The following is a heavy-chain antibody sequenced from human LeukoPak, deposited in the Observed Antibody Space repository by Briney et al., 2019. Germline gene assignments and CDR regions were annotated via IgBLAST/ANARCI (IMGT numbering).Heavy chain of an antibody. V-gene: IGHV4-4*07. Sequence: TSETLSLTCTVSGGSISSYYWSWIRQPAGKGLEWIGRIYTSGSTNYNPSLKSRVTMSVDTSKNQFSLKLSSVTAADTAVYYCARDTSIFGVAFDAFDIWGQGTMVTVSS. J-gene: IGHJ3*02. CDR3: ARDTSIFGVAFDAFDI. D-gene: IGHD3-3*01. CDR1: GGSISSYY. CDR2: IYTSGST.